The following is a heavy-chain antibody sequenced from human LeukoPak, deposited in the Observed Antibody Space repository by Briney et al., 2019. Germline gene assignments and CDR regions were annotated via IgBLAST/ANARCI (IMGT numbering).Heavy chain of an antibody. D-gene: IGHD1-20*01. CDR1: GFTFSSYA. Sequence: GGSLRLSCAASGFTFSSYAMHWVRQAPGKGLEGVAFIRYDGSNKYYADSVKGRFTISRDNSKNTLYLQMNSLRAEDTAVYYCARGNNWNENLDYWGQGTLVTVSS. CDR2: IRYDGSNK. CDR3: ARGNNWNENLDY. V-gene: IGHV3-30*02. J-gene: IGHJ4*02.